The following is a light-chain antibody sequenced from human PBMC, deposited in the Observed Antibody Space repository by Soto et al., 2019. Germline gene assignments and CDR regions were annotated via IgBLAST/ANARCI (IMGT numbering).Light chain of an antibody. CDR3: QQSYSTPKT. CDR2: SAS. Sequence: DIQMTQSPSSLSASVGDSVTITCRASQSITSYLNWYQQKPGKAPRPLIYSASTLQSGVPSRFSGSGSGTDFTLTINSLQPEDFATYYCQQSYSTPKTFGQGTKV. V-gene: IGKV1-39*01. J-gene: IGKJ1*01. CDR1: QSITSY.